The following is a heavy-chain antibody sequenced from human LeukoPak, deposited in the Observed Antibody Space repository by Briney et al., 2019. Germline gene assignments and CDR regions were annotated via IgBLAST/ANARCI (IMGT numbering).Heavy chain of an antibody. CDR3: TTGYYDGRGKYYFDY. J-gene: IGHJ4*02. D-gene: IGHD3-22*01. V-gene: IGHV3-15*01. CDR2: IKSKADGGTT. Sequence: PGGSLRLSCAASGFTFSNAWMRWVRQAPGKGLEWVGRIKSKADGGTTDYAAPVKGRFTISRDDSKNTLYLQMNSLQTEDTAVYYCTTGYYDGRGKYYFDYWGQGTLVTVSS. CDR1: GFTFSNAW.